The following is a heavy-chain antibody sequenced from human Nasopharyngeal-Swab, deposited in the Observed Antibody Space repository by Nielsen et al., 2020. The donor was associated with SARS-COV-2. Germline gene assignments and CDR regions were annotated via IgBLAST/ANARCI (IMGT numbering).Heavy chain of an antibody. V-gene: IGHV3-73*01. Sequence: GGSLRLSCAASGFFFSDSAMHWVRQASGKGLEWVGHIRTKPNNFATAYAASVKGRFTISRDDSKDTAYLQMNSLKTEDTAMYFCTRSLGYGEYGYWGQGILVTVCS. J-gene: IGHJ4*02. D-gene: IGHD5-18*01. CDR1: GFFFSDSA. CDR2: IRTKPNNFAT. CDR3: TRSLGYGEYGY.